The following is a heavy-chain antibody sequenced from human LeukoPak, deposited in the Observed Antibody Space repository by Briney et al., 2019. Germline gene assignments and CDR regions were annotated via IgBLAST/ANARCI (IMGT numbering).Heavy chain of an antibody. D-gene: IGHD4-17*01. CDR2: ISSSGSTI. J-gene: IGHJ4*02. CDR3: ASGGRYGDGVY. Sequence: PGGSLRLSCAASGFTFSSYEMNWVRQAPGKGLEWVSYISSSGSTIYYADSVKGRFTISRDNAKNSLYLQMNSLRAEDTAVYYCASGGRYGDGVYWGQGTLVTVSS. CDR1: GFTFSSYE. V-gene: IGHV3-48*03.